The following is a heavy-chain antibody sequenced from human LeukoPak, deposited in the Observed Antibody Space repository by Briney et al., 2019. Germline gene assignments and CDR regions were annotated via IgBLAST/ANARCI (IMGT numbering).Heavy chain of an antibody. J-gene: IGHJ4*02. V-gene: IGHV1-18*01. Sequence: GASVKVPCKASGYTFTSYGISWVRQAPGQGLEWMGWISAYNGNTNYAQKLQGRVTMTTDTSTSTAYMELRSLRSDDTAVYYCARDLGRLYYDSSGYYYVYWGQGTLVTVSS. CDR3: ARDLGRLYYDSSGYYYVY. CDR1: GYTFTSYG. CDR2: ISAYNGNT. D-gene: IGHD3-22*01.